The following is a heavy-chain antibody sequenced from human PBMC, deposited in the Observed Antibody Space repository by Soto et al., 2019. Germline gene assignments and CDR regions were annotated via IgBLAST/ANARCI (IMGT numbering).Heavy chain of an antibody. Sequence: QVQLVQSGAEVKKPGASVKVSCKTSGYTFTSYDIHSVRQATGQGLEWMGWMNPNNGYTDYAQKFQGRVTMTRDTSLSTAYMELSSLTSDDTAVYYCARGRGWRDYWGQGTLVTVSS. CDR2: MNPNNGYT. V-gene: IGHV1-8*01. CDR3: ARGRGWRDY. D-gene: IGHD6-19*01. CDR1: GYTFTSYD. J-gene: IGHJ4*02.